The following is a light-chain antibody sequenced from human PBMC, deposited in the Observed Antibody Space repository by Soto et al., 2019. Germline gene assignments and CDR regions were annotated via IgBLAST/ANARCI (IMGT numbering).Light chain of an antibody. CDR2: VNSDGSH. Sequence: QLVLTQSPSASASLGASVKLTCTLSNRLSSYGIAWHQQQAERGPRFLMKVNSDGSHTLGDGIPYRFSGSSSGAERYLTISSLQSEDEADYFCQTWGSGIQVFGGGTKLTVL. V-gene: IGLV4-69*01. CDR3: QTWGSGIQV. J-gene: IGLJ2*01. CDR1: NRLSSYG.